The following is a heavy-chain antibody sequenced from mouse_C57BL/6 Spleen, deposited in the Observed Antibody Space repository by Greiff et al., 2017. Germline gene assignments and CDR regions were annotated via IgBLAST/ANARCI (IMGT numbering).Heavy chain of an antibody. V-gene: IGHV1-26*01. CDR3: ARGNGYYPLDYYAMDY. J-gene: IGHJ4*01. CDR1: GYTFTDYY. D-gene: IGHD2-3*01. Sequence: EVQLQQSGPELVKPGASVKISCKASGYTFTDYYMNWVKQSHGKSLEWIGDINPNNGGTSYNQKFKGKATLTVDKSSSTAYMELRSLTSEDSAVYYCARGNGYYPLDYYAMDYWGQGTSVTVSS. CDR2: INPNNGGT.